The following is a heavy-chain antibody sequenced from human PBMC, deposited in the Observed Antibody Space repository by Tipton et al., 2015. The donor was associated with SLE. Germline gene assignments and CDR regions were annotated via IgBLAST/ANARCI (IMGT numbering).Heavy chain of an antibody. J-gene: IGHJ4*02. CDR1: GFIFSGYW. D-gene: IGHD1-26*01. V-gene: IGHV3-74*01. CDR2: INSDGSTT. CDR3: ARSGRRAIVALPTGFGY. Sequence: GSLRLSCAASGFIFSGYWMHWVRQAPGKGLVWVSRINSDGSTTSYADSVKGRFTISRDNAKNTLSLQMNSLRAEDTAVYYCARSGRRAIVALPTGFGYWGQGTVITVSS.